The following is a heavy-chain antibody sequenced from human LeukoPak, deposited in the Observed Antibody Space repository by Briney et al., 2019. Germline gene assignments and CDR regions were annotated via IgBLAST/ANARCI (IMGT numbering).Heavy chain of an antibody. CDR1: GGSISSYY. CDR2: IYYSGST. J-gene: IGHJ4*02. CDR3: ARAERYDFWSGYYFDY. V-gene: IGHV4-59*01. D-gene: IGHD3-3*01. Sequence: SETLSLTCTVSGGSISSYYWSWIRQPPGKGLEWIGYIYYSGSTNYNPSLKSRVTISVDTSKNQFSLKLSSGTAADTAVYYCARAERYDFWSGYYFDYWGQGTLVTVSS.